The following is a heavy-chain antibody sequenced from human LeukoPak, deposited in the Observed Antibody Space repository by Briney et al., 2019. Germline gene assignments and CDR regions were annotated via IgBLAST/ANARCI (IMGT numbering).Heavy chain of an antibody. J-gene: IGHJ6*02. V-gene: IGHV1-2*02. CDR3: ARELIDIVVVAAAMGYYGMDV. CDR1: GYTFTGYY. CDR2: INPNSGGT. Sequence: ASVKVSCKASGYTFTGYYMHWVRQAPGQGLEWMGWINPNSGGTNYAQKFQGRVTMTRDTSISTAYMELSRLRSDDTAVYYCARELIDIVVVAAAMGYYGMDVWGQGTTVTVSS. D-gene: IGHD2-2*01.